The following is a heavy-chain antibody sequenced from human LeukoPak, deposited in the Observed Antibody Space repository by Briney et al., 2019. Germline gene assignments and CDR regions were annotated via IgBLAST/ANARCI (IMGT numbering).Heavy chain of an antibody. J-gene: IGHJ5*02. CDR3: ARLPPSSGPALDL. CDR2: VYPGDSDT. V-gene: IGHV5-51*01. D-gene: IGHD6-19*01. Sequence: GESLKISCKASGYSFTTYWIAWVRQLPGKGLECMGIVYPGDSDTRYRSSFEGQVTISADKSITTAYLEWSSLKASDTGMYYCARLPPSSGPALDLWGQGTRVSVSS. CDR1: GYSFTTYW.